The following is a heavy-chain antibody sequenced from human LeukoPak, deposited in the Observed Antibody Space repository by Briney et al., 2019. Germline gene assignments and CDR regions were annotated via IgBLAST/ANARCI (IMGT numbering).Heavy chain of an antibody. V-gene: IGHV3-48*01. CDR1: GFTFSSYS. D-gene: IGHD6-13*01. CDR2: ISSSSSTI. J-gene: IGHJ4*02. CDR3: ARATYSSSWLYFDY. Sequence: GGSLRLSCAASGFTFSSYSMNWVRQAPGKGLEWVSYISSSSSTIYYADSVKGRFTISRDNSKNTLYLQMNSLRAEDTAVYYCARATYSSSWLYFDYWGQGTLVTVSS.